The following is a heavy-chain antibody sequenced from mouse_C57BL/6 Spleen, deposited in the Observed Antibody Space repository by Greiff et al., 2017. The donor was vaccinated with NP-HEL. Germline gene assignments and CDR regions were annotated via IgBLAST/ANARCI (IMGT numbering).Heavy chain of an antibody. CDR3: ARTGPGTDWYFDV. CDR2: IYPRSGNT. J-gene: IGHJ1*03. D-gene: IGHD4-1*01. CDR1: GYTFTSYG. Sequence: QVQLQQSGAELARPGASVKLSCKASGYTFTSYGISWVKQRTGQGLEWIGEIYPRSGNTYYNEKFKGKATLTADKSSSTAYMELRSLTSEDSAVYFCARTGPGTDWYFDVWGTGTTVTVSS. V-gene: IGHV1-81*01.